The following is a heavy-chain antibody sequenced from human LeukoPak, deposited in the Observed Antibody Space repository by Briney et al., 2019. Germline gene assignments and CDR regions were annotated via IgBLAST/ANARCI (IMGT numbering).Heavy chain of an antibody. CDR3: AKLDMREIVVVP. CDR2: ITRGGGT. CDR1: GFTFSSYT. D-gene: IGHD2-15*01. Sequence: GGSLRLSCAASGFTFSSYTMSWVRQAPGKGLEWVSGITRGGGTYYADSVKGRFTISRDNSKNTLYLQMNSLRAEDTAVYYCAKLDMREIVVVPWGQGTLVTVSS. V-gene: IGHV3-23*01. J-gene: IGHJ5*02.